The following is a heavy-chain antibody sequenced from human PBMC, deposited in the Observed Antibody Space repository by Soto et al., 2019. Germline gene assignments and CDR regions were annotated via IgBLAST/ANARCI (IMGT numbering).Heavy chain of an antibody. CDR3: ARFDCGGDCSTEYFQH. CDR2: IIPILGIA. V-gene: IGHV1-69*02. Sequence: KVSCKASGGTFSSYTISWVRQAPGQGLEWMGRIIPILGIANYAQKFQGRVTITADKSTSTAYMELSSLRSEDTAVYYCARFDCGGDCSTEYFQHWGQGTLVTVSS. D-gene: IGHD2-21*02. CDR1: GGTFSSYT. J-gene: IGHJ1*01.